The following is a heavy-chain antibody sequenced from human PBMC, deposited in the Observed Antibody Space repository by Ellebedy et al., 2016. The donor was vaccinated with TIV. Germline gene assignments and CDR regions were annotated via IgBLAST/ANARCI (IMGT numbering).Heavy chain of an antibody. V-gene: IGHV3-23*01. CDR3: AKQLGILGYYFDC. CDR1: AFTFSSYA. D-gene: IGHD7-27*01. Sequence: GESLKISXAASAFTFSSYAMSWVRQAPGKGLEWVSGISGSGGSTYYADSVKGRFTISRDNSKNTLYLQMNSLRAEDTAVYYCAKQLGILGYYFDCWGQGTLVTVSS. J-gene: IGHJ4*02. CDR2: ISGSGGST.